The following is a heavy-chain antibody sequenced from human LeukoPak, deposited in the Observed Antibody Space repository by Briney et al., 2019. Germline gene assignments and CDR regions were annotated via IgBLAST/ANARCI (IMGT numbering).Heavy chain of an antibody. CDR3: ARTYCGGDCYYSYFDY. J-gene: IGHJ4*02. CDR2: IYPGDSDT. Sequence: GESLKISCKGSGYSFTTYWIGWVRQMPGKGLEWMGIIYPGDSDTRYSPSFQGQVTISADKSISTAYLQWSSLKASDTAMYYCARTYCGGDCYYSYFDYWGQGTLVTVSS. CDR1: GYSFTTYW. D-gene: IGHD2-21*02. V-gene: IGHV5-51*01.